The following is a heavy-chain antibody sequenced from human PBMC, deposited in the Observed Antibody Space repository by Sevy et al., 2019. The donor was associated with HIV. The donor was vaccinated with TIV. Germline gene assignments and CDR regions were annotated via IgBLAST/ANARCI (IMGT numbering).Heavy chain of an antibody. Sequence: GGSLRLSCAASGFTFSSYGMHWVRQAPGKGLEWVAVIWYDGSNKYYADSVKGRFTISRDNSKNTLYLQMNSLRAEDTAVYYCARDPGIAVAGTTPSDDYYYGMDVWGQGTTVTVSS. CDR1: GFTFSSYG. CDR3: ARDPGIAVAGTTPSDDYYYGMDV. CDR2: IWYDGSNK. J-gene: IGHJ6*02. D-gene: IGHD6-19*01. V-gene: IGHV3-33*01.